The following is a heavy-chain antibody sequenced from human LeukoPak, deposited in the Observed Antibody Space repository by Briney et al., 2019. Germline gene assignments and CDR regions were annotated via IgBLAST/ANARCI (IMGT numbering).Heavy chain of an antibody. V-gene: IGHV3-48*04. D-gene: IGHD3-3*01. CDR3: ARDRRLYYDFWSGPWAFDI. Sequence: GGSLRLSCAASGFNFSIYSMTWVRQAPGKGLEWVSYITRSSTTIYYADSVKGRFTISRDNAKSSLYLQMNSLRAEDTAVYYCARDRRLYYDFWSGPWAFDIWGQGTMVTVSS. CDR2: ITRSSTTI. CDR1: GFNFSIYS. J-gene: IGHJ3*02.